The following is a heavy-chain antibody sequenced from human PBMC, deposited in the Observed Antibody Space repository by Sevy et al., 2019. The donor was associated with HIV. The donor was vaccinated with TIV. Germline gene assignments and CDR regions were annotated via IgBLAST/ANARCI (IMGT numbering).Heavy chain of an antibody. CDR2: IYSDETT. CDR1: GFSVNSNY. CDR3: ARGKSGYGYALNY. V-gene: IGHV3-66*01. D-gene: IGHD5-18*01. Sequence: GGSLRLSCAASGFSVNSNYMTWVRQAPGKGLEGVSVIYSDETTYHADSVKDRFPISRDNSKNMLYLQMRSLRADDTAIYYCARGKSGYGYALNYWGQGTLVTVSS. J-gene: IGHJ4*02.